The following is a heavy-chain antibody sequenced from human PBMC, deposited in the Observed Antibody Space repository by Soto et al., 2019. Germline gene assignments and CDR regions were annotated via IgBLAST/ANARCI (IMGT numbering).Heavy chain of an antibody. Sequence: SETLSLTCTVSGGSVSSGSYYWSWIRQPPGKGLEWIGYVYYSGSTNYNPSLKSRLTVSVDTSKNQFSLKLSSVTAADTAVYYCGRDVGIAAAFVRGIYYYSKTVSVQGTPVTVFS. CDR2: VYYSGST. D-gene: IGHD6-13*01. V-gene: IGHV4-61*01. CDR3: GRDVGIAAAFVRGIYYYSKTV. J-gene: IGHJ6*02. CDR1: GGSVSSGSYY.